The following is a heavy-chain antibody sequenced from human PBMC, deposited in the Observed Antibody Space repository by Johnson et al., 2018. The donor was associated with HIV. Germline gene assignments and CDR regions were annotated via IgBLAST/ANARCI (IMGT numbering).Heavy chain of an antibody. Sequence: QVQLVESGGGVVQPGRSLRLSCAASGFTFSSYAMHLVRQAPGKGLEWVAVISYDGSNKYYADSVKGRFTISRDNSKNTLYLQMNSLRAEDTAVYYCAREAHYYDSSGLKRGAFDIWGQGTMVTVSS. CDR3: AREAHYYDSSGLKRGAFDI. J-gene: IGHJ3*02. CDR1: GFTFSSYA. V-gene: IGHV3-30-3*01. CDR2: ISYDGSNK. D-gene: IGHD3-22*01.